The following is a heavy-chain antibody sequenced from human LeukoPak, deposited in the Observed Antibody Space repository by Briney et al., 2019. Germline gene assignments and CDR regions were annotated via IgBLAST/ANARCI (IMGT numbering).Heavy chain of an antibody. J-gene: IGHJ4*02. Sequence: GSLTLSCSASGFTVSSDYMSWVRQAPGKGLEWLSVLYSGGSTYYADYVKGRFTISRDNSKNTVYLQMNTLRVEDTAVYYCARGGSVPATRSFDYWGQGTLVTVSS. V-gene: IGHV3-66*01. CDR3: ARGGSVPATRSFDY. CDR1: GFTVSSDY. CDR2: LYSGGST. D-gene: IGHD2-21*02.